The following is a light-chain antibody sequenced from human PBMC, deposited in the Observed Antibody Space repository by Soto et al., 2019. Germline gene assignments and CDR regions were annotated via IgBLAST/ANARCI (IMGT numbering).Light chain of an antibody. V-gene: IGKV1-9*01. CDR3: QQLDTYPNP. CDR2: AAS. CDR1: QSISTW. J-gene: IGKJ4*01. Sequence: DIQMTQSPSTLSASIGDRVTVTCRASQSISTWLAWYQHKAGKAPKLLIHAASTLQSGVPSRFSRSGSGTEFTLTISSLQPEDFATYYCQQLDTYPNPFRGGNKV.